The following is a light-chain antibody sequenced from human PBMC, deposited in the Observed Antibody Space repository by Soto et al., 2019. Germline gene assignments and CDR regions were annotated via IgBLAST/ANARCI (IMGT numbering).Light chain of an antibody. Sequence: QSALTQPASVSGSPGQSITISCTGTSSDVGSNNLVSWYQQHPGKAPKLLIYESTKRPSGVSNRFSGSKAGHTSSLTISRLQAEDEADYYCCSYGGSTPVRFGGGTTLTVL. CDR3: CSYGGSTPVR. J-gene: IGLJ2*01. V-gene: IGLV2-23*03. CDR1: SSDVGSNNL. CDR2: EST.